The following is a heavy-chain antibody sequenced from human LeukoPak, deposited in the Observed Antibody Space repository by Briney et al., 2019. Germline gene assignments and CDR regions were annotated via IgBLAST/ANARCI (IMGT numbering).Heavy chain of an antibody. J-gene: IGHJ5*02. CDR3: AKAGYRTGWDWLDP. CDR1: GFTFNSYW. D-gene: IGHD2-8*02. V-gene: IGHV3-30*18. Sequence: GGSLRLSCAASGFTFNSYWMAWVRQAPGKGLEWVAVISYDGSNKYYADSVKGRFTISRDNARNSLYLQMNSLRAEDTAIYYCAKAGYRTGWDWLDPWGQGTLVTVSS. CDR2: ISYDGSNK.